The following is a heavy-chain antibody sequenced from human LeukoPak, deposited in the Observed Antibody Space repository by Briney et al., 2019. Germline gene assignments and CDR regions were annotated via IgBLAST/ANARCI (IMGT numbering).Heavy chain of an antibody. CDR2: FHTSRGT. D-gene: IGHD2-2*01. Sequence: SQTLSLTCTVSGDSINSGTYYWTWIRQPAGKGLEWVGRFHTSRGTRYNPSLKSRVTISLDTSKNQFSLKLSSATAADTAVYYCARRDIGRVVPAALGAFDIWGQGTMVTVSS. CDR1: GDSINSGTYY. CDR3: ARRDIGRVVPAALGAFDI. V-gene: IGHV4-61*02. J-gene: IGHJ3*02.